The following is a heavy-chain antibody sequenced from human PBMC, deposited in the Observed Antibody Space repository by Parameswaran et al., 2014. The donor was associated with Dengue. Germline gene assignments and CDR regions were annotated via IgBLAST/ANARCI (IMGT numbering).Heavy chain of an antibody. CDR3: ARQITKDSSSYFDY. CDR2: ISASTGNT. J-gene: IGHJ4*02. V-gene: IGHV1-18*01. D-gene: IGHD6-13*01. Sequence: WVRQAPGQGLEWMGWISASTGNTNYAQKFDGRVTVTRDTSTTTAYLELRTLRSDDTAVYYCARQITKDSSSYFDYWGQGTLVTVSS.